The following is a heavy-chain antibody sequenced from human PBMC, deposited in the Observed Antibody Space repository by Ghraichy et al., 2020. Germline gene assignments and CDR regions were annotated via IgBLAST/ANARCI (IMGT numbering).Heavy chain of an antibody. CDR1: GFSFSDSY. D-gene: IGHD5-12*01. J-gene: IGHJ4*02. V-gene: IGHV3-11*04. CDR3: ARGRGYYDF. CDR2: ISSTSNTI. Sequence: SLNISCAGSGFSFSDSYMTWIRQAPGKGLEWVSYISSTSNTIHYADSVKGRFTISRDNAKNSLYLQMNSLTAEDTAVYYCARGRGYYDFWGQGTLVTVSS.